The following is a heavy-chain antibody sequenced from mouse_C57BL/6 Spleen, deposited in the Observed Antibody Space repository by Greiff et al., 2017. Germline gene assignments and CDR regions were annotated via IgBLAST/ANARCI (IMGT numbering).Heavy chain of an antibody. CDR3: ARGYYGSSYDY. CDR2: IYPRSGNT. D-gene: IGHD1-1*01. J-gene: IGHJ2*01. V-gene: IGHV1-81*01. CDR1: GYTFTSYG. Sequence: VQLQQSGAELARPGASVKLSCKASGYTFTSYGISWVKQRTGQGLEWIGEIYPRSGNTFYNEKFKGKATLTADKSSSTAYMELRSLTSEDSAVYFCARGYYGSSYDYWGQGTTLTVSS.